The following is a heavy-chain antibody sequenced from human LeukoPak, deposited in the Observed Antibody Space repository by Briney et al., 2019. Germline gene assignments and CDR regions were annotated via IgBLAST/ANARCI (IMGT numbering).Heavy chain of an antibody. V-gene: IGHV4-59*08. Sequence: PSETLSLTCTVSGGSISSYYWSWIRQPPGKGLEWIGYIYYSGSTNYIPSLKSRVTISVDTSKNQFSLKLSSVTAADTAVYYCASITMVRGVPLFDYWGQGTLVTVSS. CDR1: GGSISSYY. CDR2: IYYSGST. D-gene: IGHD3-10*01. J-gene: IGHJ4*02. CDR3: ASITMVRGVPLFDY.